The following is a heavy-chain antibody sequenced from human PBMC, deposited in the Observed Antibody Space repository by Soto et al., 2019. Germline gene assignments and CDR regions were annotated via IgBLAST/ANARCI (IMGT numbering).Heavy chain of an antibody. Sequence: VGSLRLSCAASGFTFSTYSMNWVRQAPGKGLEWVSYISSSSITIHYANSVKGRFTISRDNAKSSLFLQMNSLRDEDTALYYCARDLNYYDSSGSSHYYGMDVWGQGTTVTVSS. J-gene: IGHJ6*02. CDR1: GFTFSTYS. D-gene: IGHD3-22*01. CDR2: ISSSSITI. V-gene: IGHV3-48*02. CDR3: ARDLNYYDSSGSSHYYGMDV.